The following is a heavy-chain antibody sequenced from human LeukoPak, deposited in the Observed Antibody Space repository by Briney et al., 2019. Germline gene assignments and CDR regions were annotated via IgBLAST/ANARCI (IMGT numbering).Heavy chain of an antibody. CDR3: ARVAHDLYPYYFDY. J-gene: IGHJ4*02. CDR1: HFSITSGHH. V-gene: IGHV4-38-2*02. D-gene: IGHD5/OR15-5a*01. CDR2: IFHSGST. Sequence: SDTLSLTCTVSHFSITSGHHWGWIRQPPGKGLEWIASIFHSGSTYYNPSLKSRVTISVDTSKNQFSLKLSSVTAADTAVYYCARVAHDLYPYYFDYWGQGTLVTVSS.